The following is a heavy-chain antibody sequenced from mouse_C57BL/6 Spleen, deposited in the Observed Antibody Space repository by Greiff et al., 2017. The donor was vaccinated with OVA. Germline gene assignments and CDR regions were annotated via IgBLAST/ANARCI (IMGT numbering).Heavy chain of an antibody. V-gene: IGHV1-82*01. CDR2: IYPGDGDT. CDR1: GYAFSSSW. J-gene: IGHJ4*01. Sequence: VKLMESGPELVKPGASVKISCKASGYAFSSSWMNWVKQRPGKGLEWIGRIYPGDGDTNYNGKFKGKATLTADKSSSTAYMQLSSLTSEDSAVYFCARLWYDAMDYWGQGTSVTVSS. D-gene: IGHD1-1*02. CDR3: ARLWYDAMDY.